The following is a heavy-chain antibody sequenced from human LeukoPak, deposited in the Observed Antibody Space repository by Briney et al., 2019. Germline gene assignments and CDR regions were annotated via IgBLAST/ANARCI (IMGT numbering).Heavy chain of an antibody. J-gene: IGHJ4*02. V-gene: IGHV4-34*01. CDR3: ARGGGPHGSGSYYVLLDY. CDR2: INHSGST. Sequence: PSETLSLTCAVYGGSFSGYYWSWIRQPPGKGLEWIGEINHSGSTNYNPSLKSRVTISVDTSKNQFSLKLSSVTAADTAVYYCARGGGPHGSGSYYVLLDYWGQGTLVTVSS. D-gene: IGHD3-10*01. CDR1: GGSFSGYY.